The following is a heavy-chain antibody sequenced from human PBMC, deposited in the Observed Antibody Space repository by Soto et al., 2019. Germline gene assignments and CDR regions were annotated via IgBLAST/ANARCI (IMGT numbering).Heavy chain of an antibody. CDR3: ARDTSGGYYYYGMDL. J-gene: IGHJ6*02. CDR2: IYYSGST. Sequence: SETLSLTCTVSGGSISSGGYYWSWIRQHPGKGLEWIGYIYYSGSTYYNPSLKSRVTISVDTSKNQFSLKLSSVTAADTAVYYCARDTSGGYYYYGMDLWGQGTTVTVSS. D-gene: IGHD3-10*01. CDR1: GGSISSGGYY. V-gene: IGHV4-31*03.